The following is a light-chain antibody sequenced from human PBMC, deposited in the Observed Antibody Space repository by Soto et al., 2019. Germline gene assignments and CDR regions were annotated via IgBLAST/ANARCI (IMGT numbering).Light chain of an antibody. CDR1: TSDVGAYNH. Sequence: QSALTQPASVSGSPGQSITISCTGTTSDVGAYNHVSWYQHHPGKAPKLMIYDVSNRPSGVSNRFSGSKSGNTASLTISGLLAEDEADYYCLSYTTSTTYVFGAGTKLTVL. V-gene: IGLV2-14*03. CDR2: DVS. CDR3: LSYTTSTTYV. J-gene: IGLJ1*01.